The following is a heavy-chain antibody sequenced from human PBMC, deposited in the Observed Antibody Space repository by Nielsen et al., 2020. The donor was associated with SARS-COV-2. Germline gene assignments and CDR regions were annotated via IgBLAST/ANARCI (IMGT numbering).Heavy chain of an antibody. V-gene: IGHV4-59*08. CDR1: GTSITSYY. CDR2: IYYLGDT. CDR3: ARRSSIWNYMDV. D-gene: IGHD1-26*01. J-gene: IGHJ6*03. Sequence: SATLSLTCTVSGTSITSYYWSWVRQRPGKGLEWLGYIYYLGDTNYTPAFGGRVAMPVDTPKSQFSLKLFTVTAADTAVYYCARRSSIWNYMDVWATGISVTVSS.